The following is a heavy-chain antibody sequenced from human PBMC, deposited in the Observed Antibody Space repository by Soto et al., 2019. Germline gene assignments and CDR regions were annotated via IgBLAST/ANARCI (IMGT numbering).Heavy chain of an antibody. D-gene: IGHD6-13*01. CDR2: IHSGGST. CDR1: GFTVSSNA. Sequence: EVQLVESGGGLVQPGGSLRLSCAASGFTVSSNAMSWVRQAPGKGLEWVSVIHSGGSTYYADSVKGRFTISRDNSKNTLFFQMNGLRVEDTALYYCARGVAPGTSAPDYWGQGTLVIVSS. CDR3: ARGVAPGTSAPDY. V-gene: IGHV3-66*01. J-gene: IGHJ4*02.